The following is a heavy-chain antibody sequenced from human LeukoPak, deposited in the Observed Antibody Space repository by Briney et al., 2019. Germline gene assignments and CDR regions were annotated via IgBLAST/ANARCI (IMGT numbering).Heavy chain of an antibody. J-gene: IGHJ5*02. V-gene: IGHV3-48*03. CDR2: ISSSGSTI. CDR1: GFTFSNYA. D-gene: IGHD2-21*02. Sequence: GGSLRLSCAASGFTFSNYAMGWVRQAPGKGLEWVSYISSSGSTIYYADSVKGRFTISRDNAKNSLYLQMNSLRAEDTAVYYCARVTANWFDPWGQGTLVTVSS. CDR3: ARVTANWFDP.